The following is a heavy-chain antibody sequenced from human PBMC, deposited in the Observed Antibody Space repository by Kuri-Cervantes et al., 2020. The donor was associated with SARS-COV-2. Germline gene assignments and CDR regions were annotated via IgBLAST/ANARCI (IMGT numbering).Heavy chain of an antibody. CDR3: ARDPGKGKFYYYGLDV. Sequence: SETLSLTCTVSGGSISSYYWSWIRQPPGKGLEWIGYISYSGYTNYNPSLRSRVTMSLDTSKNQFSLRLSSVTTADTAVYYCARDPGKGKFYYYGLDVWGQGITVTVSS. CDR1: GGSISSYY. V-gene: IGHV4-59*01. J-gene: IGHJ6*02. CDR2: ISYSGYT. D-gene: IGHD3-10*01.